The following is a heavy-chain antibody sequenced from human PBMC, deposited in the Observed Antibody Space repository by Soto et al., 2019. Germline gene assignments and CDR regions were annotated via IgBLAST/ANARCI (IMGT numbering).Heavy chain of an antibody. D-gene: IGHD6-19*01. J-gene: IGHJ6*02. CDR1: GFTFSSYA. CDR3: ARDPLAPGIAVEGYYYYYGMDV. V-gene: IGHV3-30-3*01. Sequence: GGSLRLSCAASGFTFSSYAMHWVRQAPGKGLEWVAVISYDGSNKYYADSVKGRFTISRDNSKNTLDLQMNSLRAEDTAVYYCARDPLAPGIAVEGYYYYYGMDVWGQGTTVTVSS. CDR2: ISYDGSNK.